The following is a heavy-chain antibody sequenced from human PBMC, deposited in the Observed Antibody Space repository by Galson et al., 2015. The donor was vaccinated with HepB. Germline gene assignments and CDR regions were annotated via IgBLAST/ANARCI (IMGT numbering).Heavy chain of an antibody. CDR1: GFSFSDYA. CDR3: ARDRVDTMMIVVPNYYYAMDV. D-gene: IGHD3-22*01. CDR2: ISYDGRNK. V-gene: IGHV3-30-3*01. Sequence: SLRLSCAASGFSFSDYAMHWVRQAPGRGLEWVAVISYDGRNKYYADSVKGRFTVSRDNSKNTLYLQMNSLRAEDTAVYYCARDRVDTMMIVVPNYYYAMDVWGQGTTVTVSS. J-gene: IGHJ6*02.